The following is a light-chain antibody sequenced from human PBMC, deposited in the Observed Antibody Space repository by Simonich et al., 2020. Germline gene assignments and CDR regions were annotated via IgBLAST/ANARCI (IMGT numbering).Light chain of an antibody. Sequence: DIVMTQSPLSLPVTPGEPASISCRSSQSLLQSNGYNSLDWYLQKPGQSPQLLIYLGSNRASGVPDRFSGSGSGTDFTLKISRVEAEDVGVYYCMQSIQLPLTFGGGTKVEIK. CDR1: QSLLQSNGYNS. J-gene: IGKJ4*01. CDR3: MQSIQLPLT. CDR2: LGS. V-gene: IGKV2-28*01.